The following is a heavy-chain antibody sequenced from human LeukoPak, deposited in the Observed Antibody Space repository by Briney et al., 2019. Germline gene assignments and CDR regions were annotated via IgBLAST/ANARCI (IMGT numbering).Heavy chain of an antibody. J-gene: IGHJ5*02. Sequence: GGSLRLSCAASGFTFDDYGMSWVRQAPGKGLEWVAGINWNGGSTGYTDSVKGRLTISRDNAKNSLFLQMNSLRAEDTAFYHCARDRCSSTTCYNTPNWFDPWGQGTLVIVSS. D-gene: IGHD2-2*02. CDR3: ARDRCSSTTCYNTPNWFDP. V-gene: IGHV3-20*01. CDR1: GFTFDDYG. CDR2: INWNGGST.